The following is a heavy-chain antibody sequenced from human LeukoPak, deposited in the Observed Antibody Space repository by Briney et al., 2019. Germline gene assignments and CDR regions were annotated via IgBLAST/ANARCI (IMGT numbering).Heavy chain of an antibody. CDR2: IKSKTDGGTT. CDR3: TTEIPIVGSSDAFDI. V-gene: IGHV3-15*07. CDR1: GFTFSNAW. Sequence: GGSLRLSCAASGFTFSNAWMNWVRQAPGKGLEWVGRIKSKTDGGTTDYAAPVRGRFTISRDDSKNTLYLQMNSLKTEDTAVYYCTTEIPIVGSSDAFDIWGQGTMVTVSS. D-gene: IGHD1-26*01. J-gene: IGHJ3*02.